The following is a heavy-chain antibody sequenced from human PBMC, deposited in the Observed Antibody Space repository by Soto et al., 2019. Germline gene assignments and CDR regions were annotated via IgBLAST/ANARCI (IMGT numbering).Heavy chain of an antibody. Sequence: SETLSLTCTVSGGSISSGDYYWSWIRQPPGKGLEWIGYIYYSGSTYYNPSLKSRVTISVDTSKNQFSLKLSSVTAADTAVYYCARSYYDFWSGYFSDAFDIWGQGTMVTVSS. CDR1: GGSISSGDYY. CDR2: IYYSGST. J-gene: IGHJ3*02. D-gene: IGHD3-3*01. CDR3: ARSYYDFWSGYFSDAFDI. V-gene: IGHV4-30-4*01.